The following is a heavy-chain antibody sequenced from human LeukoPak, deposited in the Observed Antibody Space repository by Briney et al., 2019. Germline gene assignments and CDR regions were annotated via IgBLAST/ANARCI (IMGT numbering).Heavy chain of an antibody. Sequence: GGSLRLSCAASGFTFSSYEMNWVRQAPGKGLEWVAVISYDGSNKYYADSVKGRFTISRDNSKNTLYLQMNSLRAEDTAVYYCAKGARGHYYDSSGYYFDYWGQGTLVTVSS. J-gene: IGHJ4*02. D-gene: IGHD3-22*01. CDR3: AKGARGHYYDSSGYYFDY. CDR2: ISYDGSNK. CDR1: GFTFSSYE. V-gene: IGHV3-30*18.